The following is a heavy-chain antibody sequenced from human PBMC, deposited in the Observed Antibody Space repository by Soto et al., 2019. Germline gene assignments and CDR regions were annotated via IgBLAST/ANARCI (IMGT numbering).Heavy chain of an antibody. V-gene: IGHV1-69*01. J-gene: IGHJ4*02. CDR2: IIALFGTT. CDR1: GGTFNTYG. D-gene: IGHD6-19*01. CDR3: ARGGELAGWMPFDS. Sequence: QVHLVQSGAEVKKPGSSVKVSCRASGGTFNTYGFNWVRQAPGQGLEWMGGIIALFGTTTYAQNFQGRVTITAYHSTTTAYMEMSGLTSEYTAVYFCARGGELAGWMPFDSWGQGTLVTVSS.